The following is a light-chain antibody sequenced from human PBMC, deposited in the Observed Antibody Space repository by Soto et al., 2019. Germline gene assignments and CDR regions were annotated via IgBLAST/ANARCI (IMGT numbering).Light chain of an antibody. CDR1: QSVSSNY. V-gene: IGKV3-20*01. J-gene: IGKJ4*01. CDR2: LAS. CDR3: QQYGRSALT. Sequence: IVLTQSPGTLSLSPGERATLSCRASQSVSSNYLAWYQQKPGQAPKVLIYLASSRATGIPDRFSGSGSGTDFTLTISRLEPEDFAVYYCQQYGRSALTFGGGTKVQIK.